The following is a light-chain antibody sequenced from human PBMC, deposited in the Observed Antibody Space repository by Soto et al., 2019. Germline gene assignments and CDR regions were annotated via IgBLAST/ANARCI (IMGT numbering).Light chain of an antibody. J-gene: IGLJ2*01. CDR1: SSDVGGYNY. CDR2: DVS. Sequence: QSALTQPASVSGSPGQSITISCTGTSSDVGGYNYVSWYQQHPGKAPKLMIYDVSKRPSGVSNRFSGSKSGNTASLTISGLQAEDEADYYCSTDTSSSTLGFGGGTKVTV. V-gene: IGLV2-14*01. CDR3: STDTSSSTLG.